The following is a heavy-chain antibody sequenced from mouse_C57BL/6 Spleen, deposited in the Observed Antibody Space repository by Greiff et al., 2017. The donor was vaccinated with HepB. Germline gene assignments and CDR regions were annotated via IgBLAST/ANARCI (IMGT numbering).Heavy chain of an antibody. CDR3: WILL. CDR2: IRLKSDDYVT. CDR1: GFTFSNYW. Sequence: EVKVEESGGGLVQPGGSMKLSCVASGFTFSNYWMNWVRQSPEKGLEWVAEIRLKSDDYVTHYEESVIGRFTISRDDSKSSVYLQMNNFRAEDTGIYYCWILLWGQGTTRTVSS. V-gene: IGHV6-6*02. J-gene: IGHJ2*01.